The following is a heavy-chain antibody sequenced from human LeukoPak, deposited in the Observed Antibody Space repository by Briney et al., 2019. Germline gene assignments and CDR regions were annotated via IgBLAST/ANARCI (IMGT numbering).Heavy chain of an antibody. V-gene: IGHV1-46*01. CDR1: GYTFTSYY. CDR2: INPSGGST. J-gene: IGHJ3*02. CDR3: ATLEYYYDSSSFGDTHDAFDI. Sequence: ASVKVSCKASGYTFTSYYMHWVRQAPGQGLEWMGIINPSGGSTSYAQKFQGRVTMTRDTSTSTVYMELSSLRSEDTAVYYCATLEYYYDSSSFGDTHDAFDIWGQGTMVTVSS. D-gene: IGHD3-22*01.